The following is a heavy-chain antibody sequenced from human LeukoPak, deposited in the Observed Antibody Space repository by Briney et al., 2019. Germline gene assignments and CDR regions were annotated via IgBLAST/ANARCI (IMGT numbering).Heavy chain of an antibody. J-gene: IGHJ4*02. CDR2: ISGDGDYT. D-gene: IGHD3-10*01. Sequence: PGGSLRISCSASQFTFSYYAMTWVRQAPGKGLEWVSGISGDGDYTYYADSVKGRFTISRDNYKNTVYLQLNSLRVEDTAVYYCAKGIHAYGSRGFDYWGQGKTVTVSS. V-gene: IGHV3-23*01. CDR3: AKGIHAYGSRGFDY. CDR1: QFTFSYYA.